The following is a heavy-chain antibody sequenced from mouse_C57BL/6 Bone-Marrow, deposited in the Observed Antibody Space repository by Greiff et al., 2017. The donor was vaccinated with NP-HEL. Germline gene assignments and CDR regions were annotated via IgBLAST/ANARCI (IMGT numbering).Heavy chain of an antibody. V-gene: IGHV1-81*01. CDR2: IYPRSGNT. CDR1: GYTFTSYG. D-gene: IGHD2-10*01. CDR3: ARALLFYAMDY. J-gene: IGHJ4*01. Sequence: VKLVESGAELARPGASVKLSCKASGYTFTSYGISWVKQRTGQGLEWIGEIYPRSGNTYYNEKFKGKATLTADKSSSTAYMELRSLTSEDSAVYFCARALLFYAMDYWGQGTSVTVSS.